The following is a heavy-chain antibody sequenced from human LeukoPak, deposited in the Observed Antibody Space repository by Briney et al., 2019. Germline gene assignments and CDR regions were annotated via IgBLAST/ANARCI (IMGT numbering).Heavy chain of an antibody. CDR2: IYYSGST. CDR3: ARGAPDLEIDY. Sequence: SETLSLTCTVSGGSISSSSYYWGWFRQPPGQGLEWIGSIYYSGSTYYNPSLKSRVTISVDTSKNQFSLKLSSETVADMTVSYCARGAPDLEIDYWGQGTLVTVSS. V-gene: IGHV4-39*07. CDR1: GGSISSSSYY. D-gene: IGHD1-1*01. J-gene: IGHJ4*02.